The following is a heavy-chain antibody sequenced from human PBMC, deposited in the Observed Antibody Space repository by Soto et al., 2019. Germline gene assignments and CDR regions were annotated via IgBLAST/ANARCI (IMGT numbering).Heavy chain of an antibody. J-gene: IGHJ6*02. V-gene: IGHV1-69*01. Sequence: QVQLVQSGAEVKKPGSSVKVSCKASGGTFSSYAISWVRQAPGQGLEWMGGIIPIFGTANYAQKFQGRVTITADESTSTAYMEQSSLRSEDTAVYYCASAPHDYRNHYYYYDGMDVWGQGTTVTVSS. D-gene: IGHD4-4*01. CDR3: ASAPHDYRNHYYYYDGMDV. CDR2: IIPIFGTA. CDR1: GGTFSSYA.